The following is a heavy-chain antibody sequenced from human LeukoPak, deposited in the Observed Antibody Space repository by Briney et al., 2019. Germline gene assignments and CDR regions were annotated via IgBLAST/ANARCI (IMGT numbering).Heavy chain of an antibody. Sequence: GGSLRLSCAASGFTFSSYSMNWVRQAPGKGLEWVSSISSSSSYIYYADSVKGRFTISRDNAKNSLYLQMNSLRAEDTAVYYCAREAVGATQTDYWGQGTLATVSS. CDR3: AREAVGATQTDY. CDR1: GFTFSSYS. V-gene: IGHV3-21*01. CDR2: ISSSSSYI. J-gene: IGHJ4*02. D-gene: IGHD1-26*01.